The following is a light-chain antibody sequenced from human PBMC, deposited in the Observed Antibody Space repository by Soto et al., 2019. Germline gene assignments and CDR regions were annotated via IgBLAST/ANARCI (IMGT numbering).Light chain of an antibody. J-gene: IGLJ1*01. Sequence: QPVLTQPASVSGSPGQSLTISCTGTSIDIAPYNYVSWYQQHPGKAPKLIIYEVSYRPSGISNRFSGSKSGNTASLTISGLQAEDEADYYCSSYTSSTNYVFXTGTKVTVL. CDR1: SIDIAPYNY. CDR2: EVS. CDR3: SSYTSSTNYV. V-gene: IGLV2-14*01.